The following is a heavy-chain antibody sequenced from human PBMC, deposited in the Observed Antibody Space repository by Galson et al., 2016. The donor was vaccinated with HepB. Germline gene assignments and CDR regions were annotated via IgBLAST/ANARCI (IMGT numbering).Heavy chain of an antibody. CDR2: IWYDGSEK. J-gene: IGHJ3*02. CDR1: GFTFSTYG. Sequence: SLRLSCAASGFTFSTYGMHWVRQAPGKGLEWVAVIWYDGSEKYYADSVKGRFTISRDNSKNTLYLQINSLRAEDTAVYYCAREGRDILTGYYNGDACDIWGQGTMVTVAS. CDR3: AREGRDILTGYYNGDACDI. V-gene: IGHV3-33*01. D-gene: IGHD3-9*01.